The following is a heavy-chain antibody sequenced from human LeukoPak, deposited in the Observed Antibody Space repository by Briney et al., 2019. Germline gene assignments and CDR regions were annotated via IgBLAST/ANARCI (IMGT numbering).Heavy chain of an antibody. Sequence: NSSQTLSLTCAVSGGSISSGGYSWSWIRQPPGKGLEWIGYIYHSGSTYYNPSLKSRVTISVDTSKNQFSLKLSSVTAADTAVYYCARARIAAAEDYWGQGTLVTVSS. V-gene: IGHV4-30-2*01. J-gene: IGHJ4*02. CDR3: ARARIAAAEDY. D-gene: IGHD6-13*01. CDR2: IYHSGST. CDR1: GGSISSGGYS.